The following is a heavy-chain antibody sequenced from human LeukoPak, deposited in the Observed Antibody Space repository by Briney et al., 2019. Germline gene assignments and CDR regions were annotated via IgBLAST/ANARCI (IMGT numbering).Heavy chain of an antibody. J-gene: IGHJ4*02. CDR1: GGSFSGYY. CDR2: INHSGST. V-gene: IGHV4-34*01. D-gene: IGHD6-19*01. Sequence: TSETLSLTCAVYGGSFSGYYWSWIRQPPGKGLEWIGEINHSGSTNYNPSLKSRVTISVDTSKNQFSLKLSSVTAADTAVYYCESRPPGYSSGWPIEDIHWGQGTLVTVSS. CDR3: ESRPPGYSSGWPIEDIH.